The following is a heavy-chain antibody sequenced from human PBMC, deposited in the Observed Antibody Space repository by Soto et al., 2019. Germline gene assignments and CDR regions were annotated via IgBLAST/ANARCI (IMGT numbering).Heavy chain of an antibody. J-gene: IGHJ4*02. CDR2: INDYGNTI. CDR3: ARGGLEPFDY. Sequence: GGSMRLSCEDSGFPLGNYWMHWVRQAPGKGLVWVSRINDYGNTINYAESVEGRFIISRDDAKSEVYLQMNNLRAEDSAVYYCARGGLEPFDYWGQGALVTVSS. CDR1: GFPLGNYW. D-gene: IGHD1-1*01. V-gene: IGHV3-74*01.